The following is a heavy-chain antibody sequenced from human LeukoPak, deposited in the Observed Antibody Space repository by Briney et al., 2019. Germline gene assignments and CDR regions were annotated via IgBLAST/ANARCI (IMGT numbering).Heavy chain of an antibody. D-gene: IGHD2/OR15-2a*01. V-gene: IGHV4-59*01. CDR1: GGSSTDYY. CDR2: IHYSGNT. Sequence: SETLSLTCTVSGGSSTDYYWNWIRQPPGKELEWIGLIHYSGNTNYNPSLKSRVTMSIDTSKNQFSLRLNSVTAADTAVYYCRRDFAVLSPPEIGAFDIWGQGTVVTVSS. J-gene: IGHJ3*02. CDR3: RRDFAVLSPPEIGAFDI.